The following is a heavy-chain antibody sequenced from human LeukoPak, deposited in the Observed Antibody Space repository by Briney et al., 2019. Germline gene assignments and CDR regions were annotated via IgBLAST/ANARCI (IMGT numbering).Heavy chain of an antibody. V-gene: IGHV3-23*01. Sequence: PGGSLRLSCAASGFTFSSYAMSWVRQAPGKGLEWVSAISGSGGSTYYADSVKGRFTISRDNSKNTLYLQMNSLRAEDTAVYYCATSLFGGELLRDDAFDIWGQGTMVTVSS. CDR1: GFTFSSYA. CDR2: ISGSGGST. CDR3: ATSLFGGELLRDDAFDI. J-gene: IGHJ3*02. D-gene: IGHD3-16*01.